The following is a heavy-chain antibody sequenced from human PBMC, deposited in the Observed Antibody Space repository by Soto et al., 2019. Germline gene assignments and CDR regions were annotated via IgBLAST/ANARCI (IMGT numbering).Heavy chain of an antibody. Sequence: SETLSLTCTVSGGSISSYYWIWIGQPPGKGLEGIGYIYYSGSTNYNPSLKSRVTISVDTSKNQFSLKLSSVTADDTAVYYCARGGSLDAFDIWGQGTMVTVSS. D-gene: IGHD6-6*01. CDR1: GGSISSYY. CDR2: IYYSGST. V-gene: IGHV4-59*01. J-gene: IGHJ3*02. CDR3: ARGGSLDAFDI.